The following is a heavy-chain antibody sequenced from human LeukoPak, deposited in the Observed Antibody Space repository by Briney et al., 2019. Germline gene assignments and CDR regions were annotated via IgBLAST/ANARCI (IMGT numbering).Heavy chain of an antibody. D-gene: IGHD2-2*01. Sequence: SETLSLTCAVYGGSFSGYYWSWIRQPPGKGLEWIGEVNHSGSTNYNPSLKSRVTISVDTSKNQFSLKLSSVTAADTAVYYCARARQYQLLSTWGQGTLVTVSS. CDR2: VNHSGST. CDR1: GGSFSGYY. V-gene: IGHV4-34*01. J-gene: IGHJ5*02. CDR3: ARARQYQLLST.